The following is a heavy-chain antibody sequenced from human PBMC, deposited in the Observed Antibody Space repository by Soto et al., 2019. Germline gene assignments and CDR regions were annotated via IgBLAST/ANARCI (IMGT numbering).Heavy chain of an antibody. CDR3: ARGKEYQLLANYYYGMDV. V-gene: IGHV1-69*01. CDR1: GGTFSSYA. Sequence: QVQLVQSGAEVKKPGSSVKVSCKASGGTFSSYAISWVRQAPGQGLEWMGGIIRIFDTANYAQKFQGRVTTTAEESTSTAYMELRSLTSEDTAVCYWARGKEYQLLANYYYGMDVWGQGTTVTVSS. CDR2: IIRIFDTA. J-gene: IGHJ6*02. D-gene: IGHD2-2*01.